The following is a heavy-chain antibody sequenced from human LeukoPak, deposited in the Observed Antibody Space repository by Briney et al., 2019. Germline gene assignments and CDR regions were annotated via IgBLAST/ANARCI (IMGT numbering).Heavy chain of an antibody. D-gene: IGHD3-10*01. CDR1: GGSISSSNYY. CDR2: IYYSGST. CDR3: ARQGTGYYGSGSYYNHDY. J-gene: IGHJ4*02. Sequence: SETLSLTCTVSGGSISSSNYYWGWIRQPPGKGLEWIGSIYYSGSTYYNPSLKSRVTISVDTSKNQFSLKLSSVTAADTAVYYCARQGTGYYGSGSYYNHDYWGQGTLVTVSS. V-gene: IGHV4-39*01.